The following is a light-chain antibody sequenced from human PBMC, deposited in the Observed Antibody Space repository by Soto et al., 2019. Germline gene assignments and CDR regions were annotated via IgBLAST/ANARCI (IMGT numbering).Light chain of an antibody. V-gene: IGLV1-44*01. CDR2: YNN. CDR1: TSNIGSNT. CDR3: AAWDDSLGGMV. Sequence: QSALTQPPSASGTPGQRVTISCSGTTSNIGSNTVNWYQQLPGTAPKLLIYYNNQRPSGVPDRLSGSKSGTSASLAISGLQSEDEALYYCAAWDDSLGGMVFGGGTKVTVL. J-gene: IGLJ3*02.